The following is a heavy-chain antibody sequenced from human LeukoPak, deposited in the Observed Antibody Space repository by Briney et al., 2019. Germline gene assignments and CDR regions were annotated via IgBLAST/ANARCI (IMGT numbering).Heavy chain of an antibody. CDR3: ARHVRLETHTNHLDF. J-gene: IGHJ4*02. V-gene: IGHV4-38-2*01. CDR2: IYHTGSA. CDR1: GYSFTSGHN. Sequence: SETLSLTCSVSGYSFTSGHNWGWIRQPPGEGLEWIANIYHTGSAHYNPSLKSRVTISVDTSKNQFSLKLSSVTAADTAVYYCARHVRLETHTNHLDFWGQGSLVTVSS. D-gene: IGHD2-2*01.